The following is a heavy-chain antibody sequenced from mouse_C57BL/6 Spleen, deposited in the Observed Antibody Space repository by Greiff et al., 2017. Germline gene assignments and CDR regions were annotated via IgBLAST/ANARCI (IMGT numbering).Heavy chain of an antibody. CDR2: IYPSDSET. V-gene: IGHV1-61*01. CDR1: GYTFTSYW. J-gene: IGHJ4*01. Sequence: QVQLQQPGAELVRPGSSVKLSCKASGYTFTSYWMDWVKQRPGQGLEWIGNIYPSDSETHYNQKFKDKATLTVDKSSSTAYMQLSSLTSEDSAVYYCARDYGNPYYAMDDWGQGTSVTVSS. D-gene: IGHD2-1*01. CDR3: ARDYGNPYYAMDD.